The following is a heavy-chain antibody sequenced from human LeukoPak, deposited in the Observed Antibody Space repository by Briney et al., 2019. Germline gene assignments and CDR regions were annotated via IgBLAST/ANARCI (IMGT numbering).Heavy chain of an antibody. V-gene: IGHV4-59*01. CDR2: IYYSGST. J-gene: IGHJ6*02. D-gene: IGHD4-17*01. CDR1: GGSISSYY. Sequence: TSETLSLTCTVSGGSISSYYWSWIRQPPGKGLEWIGYIYYSGSTNYNPSLKSRVTISVDTSKNQFSLKLSSVTAADTAVYYCASSYGDYNYYYGMDVWGQGTTVTVSS. CDR3: ASSYGDYNYYYGMDV.